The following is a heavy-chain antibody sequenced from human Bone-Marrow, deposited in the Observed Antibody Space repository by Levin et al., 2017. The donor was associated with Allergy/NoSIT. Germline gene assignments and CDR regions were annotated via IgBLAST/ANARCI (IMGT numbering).Heavy chain of an antibody. D-gene: IGHD3-10*01. Sequence: GESLKISCAGSGFSFSDYSMTWVRQAPGKGLEWVSAISETSFYTYYVDSVEGRFLISRDNSENKLYLQMWSLRAEDTGVYYCASHLSGGSHYESWGQGTRDTVSS. CDR1: GFSFSDYS. CDR3: ASHLSGGSHYES. V-gene: IGHV3-23*01. CDR2: ISETSFYT. J-gene: IGHJ4*02.